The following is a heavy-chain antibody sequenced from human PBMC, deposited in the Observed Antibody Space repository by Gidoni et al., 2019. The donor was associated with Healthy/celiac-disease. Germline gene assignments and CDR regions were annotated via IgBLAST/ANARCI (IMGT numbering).Heavy chain of an antibody. CDR3: ARRRGYSGSSRVFWFDP. CDR2: MNPNSGNT. CDR1: GYTFTSYD. Sequence: QVQLVQSGAEVKKPGASVKVSCKASGYTFTSYDINWVRQATGQGLEWMGWMNPNSGNTGYAQKFQGRVTMTRNTSISTAYMELSSLRSEDTAVYYCARRRGYSGSSRVFWFDPWGQGTLVTVSS. D-gene: IGHD5-12*01. V-gene: IGHV1-8*01. J-gene: IGHJ5*02.